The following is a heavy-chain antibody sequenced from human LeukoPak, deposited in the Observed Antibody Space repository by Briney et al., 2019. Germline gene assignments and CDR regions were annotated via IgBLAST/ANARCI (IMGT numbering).Heavy chain of an antibody. V-gene: IGHV1-69*05. CDR3: ARVGPPGGSSSGTGYYYMDV. J-gene: IGHJ6*03. Sequence: GSSVKVSCKASGGTFSSYAISWVRQAPGQGLEWMGGIIPIFGTANYAQKFQGRVTITTDESTSTAYMELSSLRSEDTAVYYCARVGPPGGSSSGTGYYYMDVWDKGTTVTVSS. CDR1: GGTFSSYA. D-gene: IGHD6-13*01. CDR2: IIPIFGTA.